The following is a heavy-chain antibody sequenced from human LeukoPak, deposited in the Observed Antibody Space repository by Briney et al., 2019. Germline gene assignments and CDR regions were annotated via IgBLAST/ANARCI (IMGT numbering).Heavy chain of an antibody. CDR2: ISGSGGSS. CDR1: GFTFSDYA. Sequence: GGSLRLSCAASGFTFSDYAITWVRQAPGKGLEWVSVISGSGGSSLYADSVKGRFTISRDHSKNTVYLQMSSLRADDTAVYYCATSWAGIAANDFWGQGTLVTVSS. V-gene: IGHV3-23*01. CDR3: ATSWAGIAANDF. J-gene: IGHJ4*02. D-gene: IGHD2-15*01.